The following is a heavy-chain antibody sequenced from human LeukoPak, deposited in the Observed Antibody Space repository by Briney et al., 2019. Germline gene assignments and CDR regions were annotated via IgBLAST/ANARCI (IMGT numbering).Heavy chain of an antibody. Sequence: PSETLSLTCTVSGGSISSGGYYWSWIRQPPGKGLEWIGYIYHSGSTYYNPSLKSRVTISVDRSKNQFSLKLSSVTAADTAVYYCARFGYYAFDIWGQGTMVTVSS. D-gene: IGHD5-12*01. V-gene: IGHV4-30-2*01. J-gene: IGHJ3*02. CDR1: GGSISSGGYY. CDR2: IYHSGST. CDR3: ARFGYYAFDI.